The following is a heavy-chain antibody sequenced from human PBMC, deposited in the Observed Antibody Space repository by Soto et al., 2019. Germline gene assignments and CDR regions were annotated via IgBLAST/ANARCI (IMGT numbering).Heavy chain of an antibody. D-gene: IGHD6-6*01. CDR3: ARGVIAARSYYFDY. V-gene: IGHV4-4*07. J-gene: IGHJ4*02. CDR2: IHTSGST. Sequence: SETLSLTCTVSGGSISRYYWNWIRQSAGKGPEWIGRIHTSGSTNYNPSLKSRVTMSVDTSKKHFSLNLSSVTAADTAVYYCARGVIAARSYYFDYWGQGALVTVS. CDR1: GGSISRYY.